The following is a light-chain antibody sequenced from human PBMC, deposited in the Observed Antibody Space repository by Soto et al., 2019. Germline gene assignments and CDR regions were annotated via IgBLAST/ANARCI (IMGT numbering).Light chain of an antibody. V-gene: IGKV3-15*01. CDR2: GAS. Sequence: ERVMTQSPATLSMSPGERATLSCRASQSVSSNLAWYQQKPGQAPRLLIYGASTRATGIPARFSGSGSGTEFTLTISSLQSEDFAVYYCQQYNNWRRTFGQGTKVDIK. J-gene: IGKJ1*01. CDR3: QQYNNWRRT. CDR1: QSVSSN.